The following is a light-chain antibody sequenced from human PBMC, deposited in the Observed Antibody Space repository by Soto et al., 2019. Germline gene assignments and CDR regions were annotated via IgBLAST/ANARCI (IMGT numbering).Light chain of an antibody. J-gene: IGLJ2*01. Sequence: QSALTQPASVSGSPGQSITIPCTGTSSDVGSYNLVSWYQQHPGKAPKLLIYEGSKRPSGVSNRFSGSKSGSTASLTVSGLQAEDEADYYCSSYAGDTTSDVVFGGGTKLTVL. CDR1: SSDVGSYNL. CDR3: SSYAGDTTSDVV. CDR2: EGS. V-gene: IGLV2-23*01.